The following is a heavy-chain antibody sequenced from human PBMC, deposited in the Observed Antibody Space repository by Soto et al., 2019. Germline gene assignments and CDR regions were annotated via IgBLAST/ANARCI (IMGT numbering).Heavy chain of an antibody. Sequence: QVQLEQSGAEVKKTGASVKVSCKASGYTFTGYYMHWVRQAPGQGLEWMGWINPNSGGTNYAQKFQGWVTMTMDTSISTAYMELSRLRSDDTAVYYCARGRLSGSYLFDYWGQGTLVTVSS. CDR3: ARGRLSGSYLFDY. V-gene: IGHV1-2*04. D-gene: IGHD1-26*01. J-gene: IGHJ4*02. CDR2: INPNSGGT. CDR1: GYTFTGYY.